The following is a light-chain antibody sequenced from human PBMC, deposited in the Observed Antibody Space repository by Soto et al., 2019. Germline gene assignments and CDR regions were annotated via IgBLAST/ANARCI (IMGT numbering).Light chain of an antibody. CDR2: AAS. CDR3: QQYKDYPLT. V-gene: IGKV1-39*01. Sequence: DIQMTQSPSSLSASVGDRVTITCRASQSISSYLNWYQQKPGKAPKLLIYAASSLQSGVPSRFSGSGSGTEFTLTISSVQPDDFATYYCQQYKDYPLTFGGGTKVDIK. CDR1: QSISSY. J-gene: IGKJ4*01.